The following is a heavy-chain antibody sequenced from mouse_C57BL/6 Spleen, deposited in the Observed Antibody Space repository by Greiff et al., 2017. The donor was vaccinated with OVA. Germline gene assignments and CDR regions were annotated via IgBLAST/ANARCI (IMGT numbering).Heavy chain of an antibody. Sequence: EVKLMESGPELVKPGASVKIPCKASGYTFTDYNMDWVKQSHGKSLEWIGDINPNNGGTIYNQKFKGKATLTVDKSSSTAYMELRSLTSEDTAVYYCARSTEAMDYWGQGTSVTVSS. CDR2: INPNNGGT. V-gene: IGHV1-18*01. CDR3: ARSTEAMDY. J-gene: IGHJ4*01. CDR1: GYTFTDYN.